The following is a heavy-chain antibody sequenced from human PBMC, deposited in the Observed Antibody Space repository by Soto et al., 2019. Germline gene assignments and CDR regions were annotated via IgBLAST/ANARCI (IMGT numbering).Heavy chain of an antibody. CDR3: AKDPSSYYLFYGFDV. CDR2: IHSSGRT. Sequence: PSETLSLTCAVSGCSFSSDYWNWIRHPAGKGLEWIGRIHSSGRTSYNPSLKSRVTMSLDKSNNQFSLRLSSVTAADTAVYYCAKDPSSYYLFYGFDVWGHGTTVTVSS. D-gene: IGHD3-16*02. V-gene: IGHV4-4*07. CDR1: GCSFSSDY. J-gene: IGHJ6*02.